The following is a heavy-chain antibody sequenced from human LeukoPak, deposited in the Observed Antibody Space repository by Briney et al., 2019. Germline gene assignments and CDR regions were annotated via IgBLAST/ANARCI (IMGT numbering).Heavy chain of an antibody. CDR3: AKYSSSWEDYFDY. V-gene: IGHV3-7*03. CDR2: IKKDGSEK. Sequence: GGSLRLSCAASGFTLSSHWMSWVRQAPGRGREGVANIKKDGSEKYYVDAVKGRFTLSRDNATTSLYLQMNSLRAAHTAVYYCAKYSSSWEDYFDYWGQETLVTVSS. D-gene: IGHD6-13*01. J-gene: IGHJ4*02. CDR1: GFTLSSHW.